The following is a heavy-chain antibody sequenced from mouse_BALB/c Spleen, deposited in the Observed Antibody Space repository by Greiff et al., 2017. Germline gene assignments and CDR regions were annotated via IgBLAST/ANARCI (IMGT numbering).Heavy chain of an antibody. V-gene: IGHV1-54*01. CDR1: GYAFTNYL. Sequence: QVQLKQSGAELVRPGTSVKVSCKASGYAFTNYLIEWVKQRPGQGLEWIGVINPGSGGTNYNEKFKGKATLTADKSSSTAYMQLSSLTSDDSAVYFCARSGNYPAWFAYWGQGTLVTVSA. CDR3: ARSGNYPAWFAY. CDR2: INPGSGGT. D-gene: IGHD2-1*01. J-gene: IGHJ3*01.